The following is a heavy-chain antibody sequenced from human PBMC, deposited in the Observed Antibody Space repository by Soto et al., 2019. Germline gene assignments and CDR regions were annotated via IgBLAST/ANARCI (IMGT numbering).Heavy chain of an antibody. CDR3: ARDLWGGSGSYFDY. V-gene: IGHV1-2*04. CDR2: INPNSGGT. J-gene: IGHJ4*02. Sequence: ASVKVSCKASGYTFTGYYMHWVRQAPGQGLEWLGWINPNSGGTNYAQKFQGWVTMTRDTSISTAYMELSRLRSDGTAVYYCARDLWGGSGSYFDYWGQGTLVTVSS. CDR1: GYTFTGYY. D-gene: IGHD3-10*01.